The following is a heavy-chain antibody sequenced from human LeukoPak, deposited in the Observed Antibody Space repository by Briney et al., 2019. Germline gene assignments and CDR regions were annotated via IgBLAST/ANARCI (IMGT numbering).Heavy chain of an antibody. CDR1: GYRFTSYW. J-gene: IGHJ4*02. V-gene: IGHV5-10-1*01. CDR3: ARHWGRDASSKRGASDC. Sequence: GGDLEPSCMASGYRFTSYWITLVRQVAGKGLEWMARIDPSDSFTNYSPSFEGHVTISVDKAISTAYMQWSSLKPSNTAMYYCARHWGRDASSKRGASDCWGQGTLGSVSS. CDR2: IDPSDSFT. D-gene: IGHD3-16*01.